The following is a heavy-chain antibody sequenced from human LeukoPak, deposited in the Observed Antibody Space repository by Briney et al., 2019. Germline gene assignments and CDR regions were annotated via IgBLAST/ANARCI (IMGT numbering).Heavy chain of an antibody. CDR1: GHTFVSYG. Sequence: ASVKVSCKASGHTFVSYGISWVRQAPGQGLEWMGWINPNSGGANYAQRFQGRVTMTRDTSISTAYMELSSLTSDDTAVYYCARERGRGITVSKYYFDYWGQGTLVTVSS. V-gene: IGHV1-2*02. CDR2: INPNSGGA. J-gene: IGHJ4*02. D-gene: IGHD3-10*01. CDR3: ARERGRGITVSKYYFDY.